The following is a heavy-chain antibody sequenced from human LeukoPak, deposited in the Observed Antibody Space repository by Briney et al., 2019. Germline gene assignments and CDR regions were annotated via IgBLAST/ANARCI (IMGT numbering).Heavy chain of an antibody. Sequence: GGSLRLSCAASGFSLSSYDMNWVRQARGKGLEWVSSISTTSTYIYYRYSVKGRFTISRDNARNSLYLQMNGLRAEDTAVYYCARADCFSSTCYLRSSWFDPWGQGTLVTVSS. J-gene: IGHJ5*02. CDR2: ISTTSTYI. CDR3: ARADCFSSTCYLRSSWFDP. V-gene: IGHV3-21*01. CDR1: GFSLSSYD. D-gene: IGHD2-2*01.